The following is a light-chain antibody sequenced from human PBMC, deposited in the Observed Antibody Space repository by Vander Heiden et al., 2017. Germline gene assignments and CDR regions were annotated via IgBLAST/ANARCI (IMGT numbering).Light chain of an antibody. V-gene: IGLV1-44*01. CDR3: AVRDDNLRAVV. Sequence: QSVLPQPPPASRTPGQRVSISCSGRSSNIGSHTVNWYQQYPGSARNLLNNLDHQRPSGVADRFSGSKSGTSASLAISGLQYEDEADYYCAVRDDNLRAVVFGGGTKLTVL. J-gene: IGLJ3*02. CDR1: SSNIGSHT. CDR2: LDH.